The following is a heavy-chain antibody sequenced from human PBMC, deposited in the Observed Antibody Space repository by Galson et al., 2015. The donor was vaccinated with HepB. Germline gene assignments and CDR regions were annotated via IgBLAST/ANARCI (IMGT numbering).Heavy chain of an antibody. Sequence: SVKVSCKASGGTFSSYAISWVRQAPGQGLEWMGGIIPIFGTANYAQKFQGRVTITADESTRTAYMEVSSLRSEGTAVYYCARGAHYESTGYYYAYWGQGTLVTVSS. CDR2: IIPIFGTA. J-gene: IGHJ4*02. CDR3: ARGAHYESTGYYYAY. D-gene: IGHD3-22*01. CDR1: GGTFSSYA. V-gene: IGHV1-69*13.